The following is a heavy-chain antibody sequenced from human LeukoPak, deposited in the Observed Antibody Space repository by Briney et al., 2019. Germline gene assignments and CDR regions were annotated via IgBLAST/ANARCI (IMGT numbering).Heavy chain of an antibody. V-gene: IGHV3-7*03. CDR3: ARDGFGTGSN. CDR1: GLTFSNYW. Sequence: GGSLRLSCAASGLTFSNYWMDWVRQAPGKGLEWVANIKQDGSEKNYVDSVKGRFIISRDNAKNSLYLQMNTLRADDTAVYYCARDGFGTGSNWGQGTLVTVST. CDR2: IKQDGSEK. J-gene: IGHJ4*02. D-gene: IGHD3-16*01.